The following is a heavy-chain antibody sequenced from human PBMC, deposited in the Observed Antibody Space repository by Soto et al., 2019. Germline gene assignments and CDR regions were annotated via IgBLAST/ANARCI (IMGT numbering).Heavy chain of an antibody. D-gene: IGHD3-10*01. CDR2: FHSSGAT. V-gene: IGHV4-30-4*01. Sequence: QVQLQESGPGLVKPSQTLSLTCTVSGGSISSADYYWSWIRQPPGKGLEWIGYFHSSGATYKDPSLKRRVTISVDTSKNQISLKRDSVTAADTAVYYCASIWFGDFDYWGHGTLVTVSS. CDR1: GGSISSADYY. CDR3: ASIWFGDFDY. J-gene: IGHJ4*01.